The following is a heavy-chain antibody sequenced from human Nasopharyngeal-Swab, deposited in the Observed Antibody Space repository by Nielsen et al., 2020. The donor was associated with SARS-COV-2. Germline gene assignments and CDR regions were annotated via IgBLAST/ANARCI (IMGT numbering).Heavy chain of an antibody. CDR2: IYSGGST. V-gene: IGHV3-66*01. CDR1: GFTVSSNY. CDR3: ARGFASSLR. J-gene: IGHJ4*02. D-gene: IGHD5/OR15-5a*01. Sequence: GESLKISCAASGFTVSSNYMSWVRQAPGKGLEWVSVIYSGGSTYYADSVKGRFTISRDNSKNTLYLQMNSQRAEDTAVYYCARGFASSLRWGQGTLVTVSS.